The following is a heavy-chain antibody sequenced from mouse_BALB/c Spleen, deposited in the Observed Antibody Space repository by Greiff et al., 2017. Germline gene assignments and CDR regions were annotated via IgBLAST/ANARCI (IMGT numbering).Heavy chain of an antibody. V-gene: IGHV1-80*01. D-gene: IGHD4-1*01. CDR1: GYAFSSYW. CDR2: IYPGDGDT. CDR3: ARQLTGTGDAMDY. Sequence: VQLQQSGAELVRPGSSVKISCKASGYAFSSYWMNWVKQRPGQGLEWIGQIYPGDGDTNYNGKFKGTGTLTADKSSSTAYMQLSSLTSEDSAVEGCARQLTGTGDAMDYWGQGTSVTVSS. J-gene: IGHJ4*01.